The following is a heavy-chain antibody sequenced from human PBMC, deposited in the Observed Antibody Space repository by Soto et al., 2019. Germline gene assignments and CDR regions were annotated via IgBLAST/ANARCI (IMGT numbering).Heavy chain of an antibody. CDR3: TREVATVPDY. V-gene: IGHV3-74*01. Sequence: EVQLVESGGGLVQPGGSLRLSCAASGFTFRSYWMHWVRQAPGKGLVWVSRISPAGSITNYADSVKGRFTISRDNAKNTRFLQMNSLRSEDTAVYYCTREVATVPDYWGQGTLVTVSS. D-gene: IGHD6-13*01. CDR2: ISPAGSIT. CDR1: GFTFRSYW. J-gene: IGHJ4*02.